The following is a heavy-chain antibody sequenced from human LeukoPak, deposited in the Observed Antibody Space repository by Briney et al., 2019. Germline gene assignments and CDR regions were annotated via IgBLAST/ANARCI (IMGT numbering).Heavy chain of an antibody. CDR1: GFTFSSYG. Sequence: GGTLRLSCAASGFTFSSYGMSWVRQAPGKGLEWVSAISGSGGSTYYADSVKGRFTISRDNAKNTLYLQMNSLRTEDTAVYYCAKNGDRGAYCSGGSCYPYYYYNMDVWGKGTTVTVSS. J-gene: IGHJ6*03. V-gene: IGHV3-23*01. CDR3: AKNGDRGAYCSGGSCYPYYYYNMDV. D-gene: IGHD2-15*01. CDR2: ISGSGGST.